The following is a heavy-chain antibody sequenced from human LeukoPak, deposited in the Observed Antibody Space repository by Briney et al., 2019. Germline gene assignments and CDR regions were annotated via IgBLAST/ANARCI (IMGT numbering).Heavy chain of an antibody. Sequence: GGSLRLSCAASGFTFSSYWLHWVRQAPGKGLVWVSRINSDGSSTSYADPVKGRFTISSDNAKNTLYLQMNSLRAEDTAVYYSASEVVPSALGGAFDIWGQGTMVTVSS. J-gene: IGHJ3*02. CDR2: INSDGSST. CDR1: GFTFSSYW. V-gene: IGHV3-74*01. CDR3: ASEVVPSALGGAFDI. D-gene: IGHD2-15*01.